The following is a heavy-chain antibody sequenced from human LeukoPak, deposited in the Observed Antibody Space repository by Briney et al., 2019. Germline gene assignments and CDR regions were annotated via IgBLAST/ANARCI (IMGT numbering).Heavy chain of an antibody. CDR1: GFTFSNYG. CDR3: AKNTVAITTVTTYFDY. CDR2: IWYDGSNK. Sequence: PGRSLRLSCAASGFTFSNYGMYWVRQAPGKGLEWVATIWYDGSNKYYADSVKGRFTISRDNSKNTLYLQMNSLRAEDTAIYYCAKNTVAITTVTTYFDYWGQGTLVTVSS. V-gene: IGHV3-33*06. J-gene: IGHJ4*02. D-gene: IGHD4-17*01.